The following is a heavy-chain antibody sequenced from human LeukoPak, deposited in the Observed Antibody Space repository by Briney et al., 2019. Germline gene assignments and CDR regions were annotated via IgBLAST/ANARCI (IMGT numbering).Heavy chain of an antibody. J-gene: IGHJ4*02. D-gene: IGHD5-12*01. Sequence: PSETLSLTCTVSGDSISSSNCWSWVRQSPGKGLHWIGEICHSGSTNYNPSLKSRVTISVDTSKNQFSLKLSSVTAADTAVYYCASRVWEGVAIDYWGQGTLVTVSS. CDR3: ASRVWEGVAIDY. CDR1: GDSISSSNC. CDR2: ICHSGST. V-gene: IGHV4-4*02.